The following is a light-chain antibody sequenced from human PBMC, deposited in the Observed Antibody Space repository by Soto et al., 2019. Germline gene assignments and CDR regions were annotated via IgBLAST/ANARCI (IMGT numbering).Light chain of an antibody. CDR3: SSYTSSSTHDV. J-gene: IGLJ1*01. Sequence: QSALTQPASASGSPGQSITISCTGTSSDVGGYNYVSWYQQHPGKAPKLIIYEVNNRPSGVSNRFSGSKSGNTASLTISGLQAEDEADYYCSSYTSSSTHDVFGTGTKLTVL. V-gene: IGLV2-14*01. CDR1: SSDVGGYNY. CDR2: EVN.